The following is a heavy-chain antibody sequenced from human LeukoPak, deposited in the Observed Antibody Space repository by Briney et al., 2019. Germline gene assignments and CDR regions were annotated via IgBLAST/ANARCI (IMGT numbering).Heavy chain of an antibody. J-gene: IGHJ4*02. CDR2: ITGGAGST. CDR3: AKRYTSAGFYY. Sequence: PGGSLRLSCAASGFTFSSYGMSWVRQAPGKGLEWVSGITGGAGSTDYADSVKGRFTISRDNSKNTLYLQMNSLRAEDTAVYYCAKRYTSAGFYYWGQGTLVTVSS. V-gene: IGHV3-23*01. CDR1: GFTFSSYG. D-gene: IGHD3-9*01.